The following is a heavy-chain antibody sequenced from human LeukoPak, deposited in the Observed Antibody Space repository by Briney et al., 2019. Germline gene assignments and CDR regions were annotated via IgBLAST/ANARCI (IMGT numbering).Heavy chain of an antibody. J-gene: IGHJ4*02. Sequence: GGSLRLSCAASGFTFNEYAMHWVRQAPGKGLEWLSLISWDSGRTYYADSVKGRFTISRDNTKNSLYLQMSSLTAEDTAFYYCVKGYNYPQMTTTQYYFDFWGQGTLVTVSS. CDR2: ISWDSGRT. CDR3: VKGYNYPQMTTTQYYFDF. D-gene: IGHD5-24*01. CDR1: GFTFNEYA. V-gene: IGHV3-43D*04.